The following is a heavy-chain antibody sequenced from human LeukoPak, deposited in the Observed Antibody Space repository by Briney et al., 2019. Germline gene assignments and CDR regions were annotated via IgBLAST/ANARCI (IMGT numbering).Heavy chain of an antibody. CDR2: IYYCGST. Sequence: SETLSLTCTVSGGSISSYYWSWIRQPPGKGLEWIGYIYYCGSTNYNPSLKSRVTISVDTSTSQYPLRRSSVTAADTAVYYCARARPPYSSSWDYYFDYWGQGTLVTVSS. CDR3: ARARPPYSSSWDYYFDY. D-gene: IGHD6-13*01. CDR1: GGSISSYY. J-gene: IGHJ4*02. V-gene: IGHV4-59*01.